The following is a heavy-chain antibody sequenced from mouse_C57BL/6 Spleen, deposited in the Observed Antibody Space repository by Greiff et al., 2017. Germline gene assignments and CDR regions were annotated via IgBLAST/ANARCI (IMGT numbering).Heavy chain of an antibody. Sequence: VQLKESGPGMVKPSQSLSLTCTVTGYSITSGYDWHWIRHFPGNKLEWMGYISYSGSTNYNPSLKSRISITHDTSKNHFFLKLNSVTTEDTATYYCARGGYYYGSSYVGDYAMDYWGQGTSVTVSS. V-gene: IGHV3-1*01. CDR3: ARGGYYYGSSYVGDYAMDY. CDR1: GYSITSGYD. D-gene: IGHD1-1*01. CDR2: ISYSGST. J-gene: IGHJ4*01.